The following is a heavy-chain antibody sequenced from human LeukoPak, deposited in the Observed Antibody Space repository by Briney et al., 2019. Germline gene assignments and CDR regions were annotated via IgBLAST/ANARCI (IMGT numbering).Heavy chain of an antibody. CDR1: GGSFSGYY. J-gene: IGHJ4*02. CDR3: ARRDQAIDY. D-gene: IGHD5-24*01. CDR2: INHSGST. V-gene: IGHV4-34*01. Sequence: SETLSLTCAVYGGSFSGYYWSWIRQPPGKGLEWIGEINHSGSTNYNPSLKSRVTISVDTSKNQFSLKLSSVTAADTAVYYCARRDQAIDYWGQGTLVTVSS.